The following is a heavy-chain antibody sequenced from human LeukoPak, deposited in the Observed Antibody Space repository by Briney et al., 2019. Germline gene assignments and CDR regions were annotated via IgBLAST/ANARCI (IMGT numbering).Heavy chain of an antibody. J-gene: IGHJ6*02. CDR3: ARGRSNYYGMDV. CDR2: INHSGST. V-gene: IGHV4-34*01. CDR1: GGSFSGYY. D-gene: IGHD1-26*01. Sequence: SETLSLTCTVYGGSFSGYYWSWIRQPPGKGLEWIGEINHSGSTNYNPSLKSRVTISVDTSKNQFSLKVSSVTAADTAVYYCARGRSNYYGMDVWGQGTTVTVSS.